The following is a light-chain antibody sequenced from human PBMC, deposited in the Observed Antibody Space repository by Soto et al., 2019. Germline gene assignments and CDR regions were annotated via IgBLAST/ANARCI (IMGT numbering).Light chain of an antibody. Sequence: QSALTQPRSVSGSPRQSVTISCTGTSSDVGGYTFVSWYQLHPGKAPKLMIYDVNKRPSGVPDRFSGSRSANTASLTISGLQAEDEADYYCSSYAGNYNWVFGGGTKLTVL. V-gene: IGLV2-11*01. CDR1: SSDVGGYTF. CDR2: DVN. J-gene: IGLJ3*02. CDR3: SSYAGNYNWV.